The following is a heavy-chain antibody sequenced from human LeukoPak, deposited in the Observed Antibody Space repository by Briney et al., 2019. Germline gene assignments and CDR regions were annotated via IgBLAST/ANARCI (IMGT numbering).Heavy chain of an antibody. J-gene: IGHJ4*02. CDR2: IYHSGST. CDR1: GGSISSSNW. Sequence: SETLSLTCAVSGGSISSSNWWNWVRQPPGKGLEWIGEIYHSGSTNYNASLKSRVTISVDKSKNHFSLKLTSVTAADTAVYYCVAAAVAVDYWGQGTLVTVSS. V-gene: IGHV4-4*02. CDR3: VAAAVAVDY. D-gene: IGHD6-19*01.